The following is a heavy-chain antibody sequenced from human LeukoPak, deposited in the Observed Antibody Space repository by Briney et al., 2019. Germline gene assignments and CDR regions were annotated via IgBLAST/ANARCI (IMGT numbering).Heavy chain of an antibody. D-gene: IGHD3-10*01. CDR2: ISSSGSTI. J-gene: IGHJ6*02. V-gene: IGHV3-48*03. CDR3: ARDFAPLWSPGWYYYYGMDV. CDR1: GFTFSSYA. Sequence: PGGSLRLSCAASGFTFSSYAMSWVRQAPGKGLEWVSYISSSGSTIYYADSVKGRFTISRDNAKNSLYLQMNSLRAEDTAVYYCARDFAPLWSPGWYYYYGMDVWGQGTTVAVSS.